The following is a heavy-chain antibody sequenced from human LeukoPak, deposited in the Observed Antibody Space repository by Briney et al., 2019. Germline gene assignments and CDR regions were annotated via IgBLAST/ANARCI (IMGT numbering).Heavy chain of an antibody. Sequence: SVKVSCKASGYTFTSYAISWVRRAPGQGLEWMGGIIPIFGTANYAQKFQGRVTITADESTSTAYMELSSLRSEDTAVYYCATLVGATSGYAFDIWGQGTMVTVSS. CDR2: IIPIFGTA. V-gene: IGHV1-69*13. CDR3: ATLVGATSGYAFDI. CDR1: GYTFTSYA. D-gene: IGHD1-26*01. J-gene: IGHJ3*02.